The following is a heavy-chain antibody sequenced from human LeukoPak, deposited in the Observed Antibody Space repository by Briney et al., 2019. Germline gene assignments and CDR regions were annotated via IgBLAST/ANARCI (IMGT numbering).Heavy chain of an antibody. CDR2: MNPNSGNT. CDR3: ARGNLRYFDWLPQANWFDP. CDR1: GYTFTSYD. V-gene: IGHV1-8*01. Sequence: GASVKVSCKASGYTFTSYDINWVRQATGQGLEWMGWMNPNSGNTGYAQKFQGRVTMTRNTSISTAYMELRSLRSDDTAVYYCARGNLRYFDWLPQANWFDPWGQGTLVTVSS. J-gene: IGHJ5*02. D-gene: IGHD3-9*01.